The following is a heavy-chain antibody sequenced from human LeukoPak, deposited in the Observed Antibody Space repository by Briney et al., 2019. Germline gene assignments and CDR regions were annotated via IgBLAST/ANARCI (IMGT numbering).Heavy chain of an antibody. CDR2: IIPIFGTA. CDR3: ARPRDILTGYYDY. Sequence: GASVKVSCKASGGTFSSYAISWVRQAPGQGLEWMGGIIPIFGTANYAQKFQGRVTITADEYTSTAYMELSSLRSEDTAVYYCARPRDILTGYYDYWGQGTLVTVSS. V-gene: IGHV1-69*13. CDR1: GGTFSSYA. D-gene: IGHD3-9*01. J-gene: IGHJ4*02.